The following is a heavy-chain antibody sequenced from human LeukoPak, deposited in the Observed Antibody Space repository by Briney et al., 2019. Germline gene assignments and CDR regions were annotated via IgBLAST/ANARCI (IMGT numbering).Heavy chain of an antibody. J-gene: IGHJ4*02. V-gene: IGHV3-21*01. CDR1: GFTFSSYS. CDR3: ARDVIAAAGTDY. Sequence: GGSLRLSCAASGFTFSSYSMNWVRQAPGKGLEWVSSISSSSSYIYYADSVKGRFTISRDNAKNSLYLQMNSLRAEDTAVYCCARDVIAAAGTDYWGQGTLVTVSS. D-gene: IGHD6-13*01. CDR2: ISSSSSYI.